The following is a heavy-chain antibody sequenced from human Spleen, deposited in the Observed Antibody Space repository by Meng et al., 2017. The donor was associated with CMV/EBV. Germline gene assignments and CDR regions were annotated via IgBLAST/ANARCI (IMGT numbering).Heavy chain of an antibody. D-gene: IGHD3-3*01. Sequence: ASVQVSCKASGYIFTKYGVNWMRQAAGQGPEWMGWISAYNGDTMYAPKVQGRVTMTTDTSTSTAYMELRSLRSDDTAVYYCARGLSRVFGVVIRFYGMDVWGQGTTVTVSS. J-gene: IGHJ6*02. CDR2: ISAYNGDT. V-gene: IGHV1-18*01. CDR1: GYIFTKYG. CDR3: ARGLSRVFGVVIRFYGMDV.